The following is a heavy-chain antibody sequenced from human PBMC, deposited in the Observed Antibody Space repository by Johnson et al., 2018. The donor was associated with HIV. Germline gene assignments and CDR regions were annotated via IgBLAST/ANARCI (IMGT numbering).Heavy chain of an antibody. CDR1: GFTFDDYA. V-gene: IGHV3-9*01. Sequence: QLVESGGGLVQPGRSLRLSCAASGFTFDDYAMHWVRQAPGKGLEWVSVISWNSGSIGYADSVKGRFTISRDNAKNSLYLQMNSLRAEDTALYYCAKDSLVMAATPGALDIWGQGTRVTVSS. J-gene: IGHJ3*02. D-gene: IGHD1-26*01. CDR3: AKDSLVMAATPGALDI. CDR2: ISWNSGSI.